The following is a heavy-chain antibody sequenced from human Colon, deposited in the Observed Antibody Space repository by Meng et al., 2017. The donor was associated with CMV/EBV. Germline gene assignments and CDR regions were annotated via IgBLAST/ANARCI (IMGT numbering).Heavy chain of an antibody. CDR2: INPSGGST. D-gene: IGHD2/OR15-2a*01. CDR3: ARDTLCSFDD. J-gene: IGHJ1*01. CDR1: GYTFTSYY. Sequence: ASVKVSCKASGYTFTSYYIHWVRQAPGQGLEWMGIINPSGGSTNYAQKFQGRLTMTRDTSTSKVDMELSSLRSEDTAVYYCARDTLCSFDDWGQGTLVTVSS. V-gene: IGHV1-46*01.